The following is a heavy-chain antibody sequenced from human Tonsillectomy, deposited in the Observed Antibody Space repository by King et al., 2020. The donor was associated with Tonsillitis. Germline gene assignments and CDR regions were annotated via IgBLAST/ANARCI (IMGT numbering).Heavy chain of an antibody. CDR2: ISSSGRTI. CDR3: AREDGNADVFDI. Sequence: VQLVESGGGLVQPGGSLRLSCAASGFTFSSYEMNWVRQAPGKGLEWVSFISSSGRTIYYGDSVKGRFTISRDNAKNSLYLQMNTLRAEDTAIYYCAREDGNADVFDIGGQGTMATVSS. V-gene: IGHV3-48*03. CDR1: GFTFSSYE. J-gene: IGHJ3*02.